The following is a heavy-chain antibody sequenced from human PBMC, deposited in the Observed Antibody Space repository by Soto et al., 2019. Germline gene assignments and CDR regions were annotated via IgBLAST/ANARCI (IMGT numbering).Heavy chain of an antibody. CDR2: ISGSNGTT. V-gene: IGHV3-23*01. CDR1: GFTFRNYA. D-gene: IGHD3-3*01. J-gene: IGHJ6*02. Sequence: GSLRLSCAASGFTFRNYALSWVRQAPGKGLEWVSVISGSNGTTHYADSVKGRFTISRDNSKNTLYLQMNSLRAEDTAIYYCAKDLSITILLDVWGLGTTVTVSS. CDR3: AKDLSITILLDV.